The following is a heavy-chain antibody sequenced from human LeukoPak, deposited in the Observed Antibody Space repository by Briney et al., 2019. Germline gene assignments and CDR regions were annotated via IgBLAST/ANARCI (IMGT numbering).Heavy chain of an antibody. CDR3: ARGYDSGSYYQF. CDR1: GGSFSGYY. Sequence: PSETLSLTCAVYGGSFSGYYWSWIRQPPGKGLEWIGEINRGGSTSYVPSLKSRVTVSLGTSKKQFSLKLTSVTAADTGVYYCARGYDSGSYYQFWGQGTLVTVSS. J-gene: IGHJ1*01. D-gene: IGHD3-10*01. CDR2: INRGGST. V-gene: IGHV4-34*01.